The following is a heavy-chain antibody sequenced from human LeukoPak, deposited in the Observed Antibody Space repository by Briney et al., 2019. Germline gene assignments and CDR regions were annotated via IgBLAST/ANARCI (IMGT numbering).Heavy chain of an antibody. CDR3: ARHWEWAFDI. V-gene: IGHV3-7*01. J-gene: IGHJ3*02. CDR1: GFTFSSYW. D-gene: IGHD1-26*01. Sequence: HPGGSLRLSCAASGFTFSSYWMSWGRQAPGKGLEWVANIKEDGTEKYYVDSVKGRFTISRDNARNSLYLQMNSLRAEDTAVYYCARHWEWAFDIWGQGTVVAVSS. CDR2: IKEDGTEK.